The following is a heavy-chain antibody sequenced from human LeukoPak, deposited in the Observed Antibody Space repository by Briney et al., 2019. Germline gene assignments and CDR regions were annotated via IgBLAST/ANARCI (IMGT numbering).Heavy chain of an antibody. Sequence: GGSLRLSCAASGFTFSSYSMNWVRQAPGKGLEWVSSISSSSDFIYYADSVKHRFTISRDNTKNLLYLEMNSLRAEDTAMYFCVRDVGAVRGEVYFDYWGQGTLVTVSS. CDR2: ISSSSDFI. V-gene: IGHV3-21*06. D-gene: IGHD3-10*01. J-gene: IGHJ4*02. CDR3: VRDVGAVRGEVYFDY. CDR1: GFTFSSYS.